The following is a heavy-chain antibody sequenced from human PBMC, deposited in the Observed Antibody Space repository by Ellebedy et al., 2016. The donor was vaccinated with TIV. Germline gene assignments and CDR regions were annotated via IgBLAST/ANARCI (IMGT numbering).Heavy chain of an antibody. V-gene: IGHV3-48*02. CDR2: ISSSSSTI. CDR1: GFTFSSYS. J-gene: IGHJ4*02. Sequence: ESLKISCAASGFTFSSYSMNWVRQAPGKGLEWVSYISSSSSTIYYADSVKGRFTISRDNAKNSLYLQMNSLRDEDTAVYYCARSTAGTWGQGTLVTVSS. CDR3: ARSTAGT. D-gene: IGHD1-26*01.